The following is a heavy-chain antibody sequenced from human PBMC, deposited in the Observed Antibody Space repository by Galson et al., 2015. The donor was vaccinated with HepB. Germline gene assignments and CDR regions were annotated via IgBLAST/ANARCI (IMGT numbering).Heavy chain of an antibody. CDR1: GFTFSSYG. CDR3: AKDNESNSDY. CDR2: ISYDGSNK. D-gene: IGHD1-1*01. V-gene: IGHV3-30*18. J-gene: IGHJ4*02. Sequence: SLRLSCAASGFTFSSYGMHWVRQAPGKGLEWVAVISYDGSNKYYADSVKGRFTISRDNSKNTLYLQMNSLRAEDTAVYYCAKDNESNSDYWGQGTLVTVSS.